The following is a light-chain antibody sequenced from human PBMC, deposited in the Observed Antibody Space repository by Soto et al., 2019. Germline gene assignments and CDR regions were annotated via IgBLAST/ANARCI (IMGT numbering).Light chain of an antibody. Sequence: EIVMTQSPATLSVSPGERATLSCRASQSVNGNLAWYQQKPGQAPRLLIYGASTRATGIPARFSGSGSGTEFTLTISSLQYEDFAVYYCQQYNNWLITFGQGTRLEIK. CDR1: QSVNGN. V-gene: IGKV3-15*01. CDR3: QQYNNWLIT. CDR2: GAS. J-gene: IGKJ5*01.